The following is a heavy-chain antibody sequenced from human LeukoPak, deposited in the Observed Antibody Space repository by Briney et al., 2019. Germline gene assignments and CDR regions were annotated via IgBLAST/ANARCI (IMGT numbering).Heavy chain of an antibody. CDR1: GYDISSGFY. J-gene: IGHJ4*02. CDR2: IYRNGRT. D-gene: IGHD2-2*01. V-gene: IGHV4-38-2*02. Sequence: SETLSLTCTVSGYDISSGFYWGWIRQSPRKGLEWIANIYRNGRTYHNPSLQSRVTISVDVSKNQFSLKLTFVTAADTAMYFCARHQTGDVDYWGQGILVTVSS. CDR3: ARHQTGDVDY.